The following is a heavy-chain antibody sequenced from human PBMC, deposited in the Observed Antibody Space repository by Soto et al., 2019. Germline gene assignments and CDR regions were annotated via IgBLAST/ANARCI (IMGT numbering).Heavy chain of an antibody. CDR1: GASISRSSYF. CDR3: ARKNGVLDAFDI. D-gene: IGHD4-17*01. V-gene: IGHV4-39*07. J-gene: IGHJ3*02. CDR2: TQYSGST. Sequence: SETLSLTCTVSGASISRSSYFWGWIRQPPGKGLEWVGSTQYSGSTYYNPSLKSRVTMSVDASKSQFSLKLSSVTAVDTAVYYCARKNGVLDAFDIWGQGTMVTVSS.